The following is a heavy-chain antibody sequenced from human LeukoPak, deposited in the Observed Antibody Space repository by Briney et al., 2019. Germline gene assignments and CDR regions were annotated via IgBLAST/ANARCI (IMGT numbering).Heavy chain of an antibody. V-gene: IGHV1-18*01. D-gene: IGHD3-10*01. CDR3: ARDGRRGSRYYYYYMDV. Sequence: ASVKVSCKASGYTFTSYGISWVRQAPGQRLEWMGWISAYNGNTNYAQKLQGRVTMTTDTSTSTAYMELRSLRSDDTAVYYCARDGRRGSRYYYYYMDVWGKGTTVTVSS. CDR1: GYTFTSYG. J-gene: IGHJ6*03. CDR2: ISAYNGNT.